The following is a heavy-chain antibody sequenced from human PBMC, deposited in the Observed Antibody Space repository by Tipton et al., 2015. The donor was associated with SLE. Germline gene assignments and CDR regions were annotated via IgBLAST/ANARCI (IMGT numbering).Heavy chain of an antibody. D-gene: IGHD6-13*01. J-gene: IGHJ6*02. CDR3: ARDPHSLSWHEGMDV. CDR2: ISAYNGNT. Sequence: QVQLVQSGAEVKKPGASVKVSCKASGYTFTSYGISWVRQAPGQGLEWMGWISAYNGNTNYAQKLQGRVTMTTDTSTSTAYMELRSLRSDDTAVDYCARDPHSLSWHEGMDVWGQRTKVTVSS. CDR1: GYTFTSYG. V-gene: IGHV1-18*01.